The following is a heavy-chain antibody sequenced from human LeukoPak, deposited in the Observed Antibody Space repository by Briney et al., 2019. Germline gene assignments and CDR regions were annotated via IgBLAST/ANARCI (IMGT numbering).Heavy chain of an antibody. Sequence: SVKVSCKASGGTFSSYAISWVRQAPGQGLEWMGGIIPIFGTANYAQKFQGRVTITADESTSTAYMELSSLRSEDTAVYYCARSGASTTVTYLSDYYYYYMDVWGKGTTVTISS. J-gene: IGHJ6*03. CDR1: GGTFSSYA. CDR2: IIPIFGTA. CDR3: ARSGASTTVTYLSDYYYYYMDV. V-gene: IGHV1-69*13. D-gene: IGHD4-17*01.